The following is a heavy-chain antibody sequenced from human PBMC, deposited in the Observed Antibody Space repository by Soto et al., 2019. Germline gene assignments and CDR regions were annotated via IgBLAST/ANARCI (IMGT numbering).Heavy chain of an antibody. D-gene: IGHD3-10*01. CDR2: TANKRSRYTT. CDR3: ARAGVGHGLDV. J-gene: IGHJ6*02. Sequence: PGGSLRVSCGVSGFTSSDHYMDWVRQAPGKGLEWVGRTANKRSRYTTEYAASVKGRFIISRDDSKNSVYLQMNSLKIEAAAVYYCARAGVGHGLDVWGQGTTVTVSS. CDR1: GFTSSDHY. V-gene: IGHV3-72*01.